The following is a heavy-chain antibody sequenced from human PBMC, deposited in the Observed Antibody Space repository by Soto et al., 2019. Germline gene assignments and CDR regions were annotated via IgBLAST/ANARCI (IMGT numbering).Heavy chain of an antibody. CDR1: GFSFSNYA. CDR3: AREAWKLYYLDY. CDR2: ISYDGNTK. J-gene: IGHJ4*02. Sequence: QVQLVESGGGVVQPGGSLTLSCAASGFSFSNYAMHWVRQAPGKGLEWVAVISYDGNTKYYADSAKGRFTIFRDNSKKTLFLQMNSLTTEDATVYYCAREAWKLYYLDYWGQGTLVTVSS. D-gene: IGHD3-16*01. V-gene: IGHV3-30-3*01.